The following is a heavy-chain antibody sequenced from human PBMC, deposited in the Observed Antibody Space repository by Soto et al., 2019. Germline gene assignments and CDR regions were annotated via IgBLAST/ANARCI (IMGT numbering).Heavy chain of an antibody. D-gene: IGHD1-1*01. CDR2: ISYDGSNK. CDR3: AKETPGYRYNWNHFAYFDY. Sequence: PGGSLRLSCAASGFTFSSYGMHWVRQAPGKGLEWVAVISYDGSNKYYADSVKGRSTISRDNSKNTLYLQMNSLRAEDTAVYYCAKETPGYRYNWNHFAYFDYWGQGTLVTVSS. J-gene: IGHJ4*02. CDR1: GFTFSSYG. V-gene: IGHV3-30*18.